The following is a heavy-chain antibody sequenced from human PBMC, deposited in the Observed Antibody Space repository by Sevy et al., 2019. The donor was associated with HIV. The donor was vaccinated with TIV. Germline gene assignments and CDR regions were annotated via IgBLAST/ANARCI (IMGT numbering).Heavy chain of an antibody. J-gene: IGHJ3*02. V-gene: IGHV1-18*04. Sequence: ASVKVSCKASGYTFTSYGISWVRQAPGQGLEWMGWISAYNGNTNYAQKLQGRVTMTTDTSTSTAYMELRSLRSDDTAWYYCATSPSGAGTTRASAFDIWGKGTMVTVSS. CDR3: ATSPSGAGTTRASAFDI. CDR2: ISAYNGNT. CDR1: GYTFTSYG. D-gene: IGHD6-19*01.